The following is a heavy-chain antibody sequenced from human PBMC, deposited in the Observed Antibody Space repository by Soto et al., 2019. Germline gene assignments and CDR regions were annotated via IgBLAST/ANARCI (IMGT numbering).Heavy chain of an antibody. CDR3: AREAAMVDFDY. V-gene: IGHV3-7*01. Sequence: EVQLVESGGGLVQPGGSLRLSCAASGFTFSSYWMSWVRQAPGKGLEWVANIKQDGSEKYYVDSVKGRFTSSRDNAKNSLYLQMNSLSAEDTAVYYCAREAAMVDFDYWGQGTLVTVSS. CDR2: IKQDGSEK. J-gene: IGHJ4*02. D-gene: IGHD5-18*01. CDR1: GFTFSSYW.